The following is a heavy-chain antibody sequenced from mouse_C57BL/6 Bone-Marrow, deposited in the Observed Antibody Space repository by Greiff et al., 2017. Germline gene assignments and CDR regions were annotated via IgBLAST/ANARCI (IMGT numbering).Heavy chain of an antibody. J-gene: IGHJ2*01. CDR2: ISSGSSTI. CDR3: ASPLFDY. Sequence: EVMLVESGGGLVKPGGSLKLSCAASGFTFSDYGMHWVRQAPEKGLEWVAYISSGSSTIYYADTVKGRFTISRDNAKNPLFLQMTSLRSEDTAMYYCASPLFDYWGQGTTLTVSS. V-gene: IGHV5-17*01. CDR1: GFTFSDYG.